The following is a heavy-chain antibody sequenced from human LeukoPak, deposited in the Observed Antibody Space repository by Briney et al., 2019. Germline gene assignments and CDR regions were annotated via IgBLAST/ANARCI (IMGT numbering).Heavy chain of an antibody. CDR3: VAWGNSGNS. V-gene: IGHV3-7*01. J-gene: IGHJ3*01. CDR1: GFTFSVHW. Sequence: GGSLRLSCAASGFTFSVHWMSWVRQAPAKGLEWVAHMNGDGSQIYYMDFVKGRFTISRDNAKNSLYLQMNGLRAEDTAVYYCVAWGNSGNSWGQGTMVSVSS. CDR2: MNGDGSQI. D-gene: IGHD1-26*01.